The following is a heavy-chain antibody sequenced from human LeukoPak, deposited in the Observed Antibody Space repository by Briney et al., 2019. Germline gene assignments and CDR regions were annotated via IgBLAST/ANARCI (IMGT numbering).Heavy chain of an antibody. CDR1: GFTVNNNY. V-gene: IGHV3-53*01. J-gene: IGHJ4*02. CDR3: AKESGYYHY. CDR2: IYGGGDT. D-gene: IGHD3-3*01. Sequence: PGGSLRLSCAASGFTVNNNYVNWVRQAPGKGLEWVSIIYGGGDTSYADSVKARFTISRDNSKNTVYLQMNSLRAEDTAVYYCAKESGYYHYWGQGTLVTVSS.